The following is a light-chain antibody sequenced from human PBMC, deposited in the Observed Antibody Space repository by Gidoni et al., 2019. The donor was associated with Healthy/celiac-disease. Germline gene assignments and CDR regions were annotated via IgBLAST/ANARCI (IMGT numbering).Light chain of an antibody. Sequence: QSVLTQPPSVSGAPGQRVTISCTGSSSNIGEGYDVHWYQHLPGTAPKLLIYGNSNRPSGVPDRFSGSKSGTSASLAITGLQAEDEADYYCQSYDSSLSGWVFGGGTKLTVL. CDR2: GNS. J-gene: IGLJ3*02. V-gene: IGLV1-40*01. CDR1: SSNIGEGYD. CDR3: QSYDSSLSGWV.